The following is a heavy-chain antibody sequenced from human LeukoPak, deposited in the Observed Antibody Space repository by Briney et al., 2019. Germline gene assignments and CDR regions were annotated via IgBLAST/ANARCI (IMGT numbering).Heavy chain of an antibody. CDR1: GFTFSSYA. V-gene: IGHV3-30*04. D-gene: IGHD6-13*01. CDR3: AKDPKSVWYSSTTLFGY. J-gene: IGHJ4*02. Sequence: PGGSLRLSCAASGFTFSSYAMHWVRQAPGKGLEWVAVISYDGSNKYYADSVKGRFTISRDNSKNTLYLQMNSLRAEDTAVYYCAKDPKSVWYSSTTLFGYWGQGTLVTVSS. CDR2: ISYDGSNK.